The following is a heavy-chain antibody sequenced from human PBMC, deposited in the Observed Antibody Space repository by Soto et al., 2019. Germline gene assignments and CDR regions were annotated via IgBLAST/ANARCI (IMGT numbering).Heavy chain of an antibody. CDR3: ARASGKAIVVVPAAIGAAADDY. D-gene: IGHD2-2*02. CDR2: ISSSSSYI. CDR1: GFTFSSYS. Sequence: GSLRLSCAASGFTFSSYSMNWVRQAPGKGLEWVSSISSSSSYIYYADSVKGRFTISRDNAKNSLYLQMNSLRAEDTAVYYCARASGKAIVVVPAAIGAAADDYWGQGTLVTVSS. V-gene: IGHV3-21*01. J-gene: IGHJ4*02.